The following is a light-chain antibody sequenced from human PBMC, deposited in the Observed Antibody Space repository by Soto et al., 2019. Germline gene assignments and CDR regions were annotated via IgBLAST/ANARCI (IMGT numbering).Light chain of an antibody. CDR2: AAS. CDR3: QQSYSILSIT. Sequence: DILMTQSPSSLSASVGDRVTITCRASESIARHLNWYQQKPGKASKLLIYAASSLQNGVPSRFRGGGSGTDFTLTISNLQPEDFATYYCQQSYSILSITFGQGTRLEIK. V-gene: IGKV1-39*01. J-gene: IGKJ5*01. CDR1: ESIARH.